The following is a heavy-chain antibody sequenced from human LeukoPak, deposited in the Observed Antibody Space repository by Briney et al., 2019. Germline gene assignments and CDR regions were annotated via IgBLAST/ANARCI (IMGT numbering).Heavy chain of an antibody. J-gene: IGHJ4*02. CDR3: AKVPTKYDSSGFYPGPFDY. CDR1: GFTFSSYA. Sequence: SGGSLRLSCAASGFTFSSYAMSWVRQAPVKGLEWVSAISGSGGSTYYADSVKGRFTISRDNSKNTLYLQMNSLRAEDTAVYYCAKVPTKYDSSGFYPGPFDYWGQGTLVTVSS. D-gene: IGHD3-22*01. V-gene: IGHV3-23*01. CDR2: ISGSGGST.